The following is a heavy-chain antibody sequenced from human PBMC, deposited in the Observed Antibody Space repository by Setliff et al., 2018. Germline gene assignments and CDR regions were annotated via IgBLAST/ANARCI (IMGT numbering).Heavy chain of an antibody. V-gene: IGHV4-39*01. CDR1: GGSISSSSYY. CDR2: IYYSGST. D-gene: IGHD3-3*01. CDR3: AGRSNLGATIFSGAFDV. J-gene: IGHJ3*01. Sequence: PSETLSLTCTVSGGSISSSSYYWGWIRQPPGKGLEWIGSIYYSGSTYYNPSLKSRVTISVDTSKNQFSLKLSSVTAADTAVYYCAGRSNLGATIFSGAFDVWGEGTMVTVS.